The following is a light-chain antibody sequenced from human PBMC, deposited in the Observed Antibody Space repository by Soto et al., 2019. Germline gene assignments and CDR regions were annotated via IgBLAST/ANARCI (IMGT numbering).Light chain of an antibody. J-gene: IGKJ1*01. CDR1: QSVLYSSNNKNY. V-gene: IGKV4-1*01. CDR3: QQYYSTPGT. Sequence: DIVMTQSPDSLAVSLGERATINCKSSQSVLYSSNNKNYLAWYQQKPGQPPKLLIYWASTRESGVPDRFSVSGAGTDFTLTISSLQAEDVAVYYCQQYYSTPGTFAQGTKVEIK. CDR2: WAS.